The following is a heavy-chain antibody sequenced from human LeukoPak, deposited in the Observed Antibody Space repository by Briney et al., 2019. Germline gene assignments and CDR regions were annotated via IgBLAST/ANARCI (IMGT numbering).Heavy chain of an antibody. CDR2: IIPILGIA. V-gene: IGHV1-69*04. Sequence: SVKVSCKASGGTFSSYAISWVRQAPGQGLEWMGRIIPILGIANYAQKFQGRVTITADKSTSTAHMELSSLRSEDTAVYYCASFPYYYDSSGLDNAFDIWGQGTMVTVSS. J-gene: IGHJ3*02. CDR3: ASFPYYYDSSGLDNAFDI. D-gene: IGHD3-22*01. CDR1: GGTFSSYA.